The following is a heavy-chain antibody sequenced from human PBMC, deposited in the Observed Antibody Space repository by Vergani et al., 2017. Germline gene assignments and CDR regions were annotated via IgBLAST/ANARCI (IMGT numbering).Heavy chain of an antibody. CDR3: ARDQGRYDFWSGYAPPGYYYYMDV. Sequence: QVQLQESGPGLVKPSQTLSLTCTVSGGSISSGSYYWSWIRQPAGKGLEWIGRIYTSGSTNYNPSLKSRVTISVDTAKNQFSLKRSSVTAADTAVYYCARDQGRYDFWSGYAPPGYYYYMDVWGKGTTVTVSS. CDR1: GGSISSGSYY. D-gene: IGHD3-3*01. CDR2: IYTSGST. V-gene: IGHV4-61*02. J-gene: IGHJ6*03.